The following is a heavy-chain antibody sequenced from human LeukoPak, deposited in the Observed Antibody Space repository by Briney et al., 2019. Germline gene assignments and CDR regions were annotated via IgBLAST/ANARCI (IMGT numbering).Heavy chain of an antibody. J-gene: IGHJ4*02. CDR1: TVSGSSGNF. CDR2: VHKSGRT. CDR3: ARELLGAPTPGAY. Sequence: SETLSLTCALSTVSGSSGNFWSWVRQPPGEGLEWIGEVHKSGRTNYNPSLKTRVTISIDASKNQLSLELTSVTAAGTAVYYCARELLGAPTPGAYWGQGTRVTVSS. D-gene: IGHD1-26*01. V-gene: IGHV4-4*02.